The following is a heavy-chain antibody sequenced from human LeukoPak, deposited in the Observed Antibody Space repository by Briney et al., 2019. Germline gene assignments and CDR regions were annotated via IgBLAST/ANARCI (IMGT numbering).Heavy chain of an antibody. D-gene: IGHD1-1*01. CDR3: EKANWVSNADAVW. J-gene: IGHJ4*02. CDR2: ISDSGGGT. Sequence: QPGGSLRLSCAASGFTFSSYPMRGGRQARGKGVEWVSAISDSGGGTYYADSVKGRFTLYRDDSRNTVYLQLNNLRVEDTAIYYCEKANWVSNADAVWWGQGTQVTVSS. CDR1: GFTFSSYP. V-gene: IGHV3-23*01.